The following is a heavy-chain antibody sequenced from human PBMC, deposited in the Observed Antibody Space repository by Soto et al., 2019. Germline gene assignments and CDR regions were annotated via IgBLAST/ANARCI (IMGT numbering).Heavy chain of an antibody. Sequence: QVQLVQSGAEVKKPGASVKVSCKASGYTYTSYGISWVRQAPGQGLEWMGWISAYNGNTNYAQKLQGRVTMTTDTSTSTAYMELRSLRSDDTAVYYCARDPYSYGLGLWFDPWGQGTLVTVSS. CDR2: ISAYNGNT. J-gene: IGHJ5*02. V-gene: IGHV1-18*01. D-gene: IGHD5-18*01. CDR3: ARDPYSYGLGLWFDP. CDR1: GYTYTSYG.